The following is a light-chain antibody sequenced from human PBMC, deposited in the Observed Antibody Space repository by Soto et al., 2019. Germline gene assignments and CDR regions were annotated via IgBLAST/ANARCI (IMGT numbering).Light chain of an antibody. V-gene: IGLV7-46*01. CDR2: DTH. CDR1: TGAVTSGHS. Sequence: QAVVTQETSLTVSPGGTVTLTCGSSTGAVTSGHSPYWFQQKPGQAPRTLIYDTHNKHTYTPARFSGSVLGGKATLTLSGAQAEGEADYYCLLADGGAYVVFGGGTKLTVL. CDR3: LLADGGAYVV. J-gene: IGLJ2*01.